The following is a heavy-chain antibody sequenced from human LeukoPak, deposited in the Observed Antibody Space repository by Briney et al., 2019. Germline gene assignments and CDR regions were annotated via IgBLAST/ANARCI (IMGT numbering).Heavy chain of an antibody. Sequence: PGRSLRLSCAASGFTFSSYGMHWVRQAPGKGLEWVAVISYDGSNKYYADSVKGRFTISRDNSKNTLYLQMNSLRAEDTAVYYCAKGDHYDSSGYLDYWGQGTLVTVSS. J-gene: IGHJ4*02. CDR3: AKGDHYDSSGYLDY. CDR2: ISYDGSNK. D-gene: IGHD3-22*01. CDR1: GFTFSSYG. V-gene: IGHV3-30*18.